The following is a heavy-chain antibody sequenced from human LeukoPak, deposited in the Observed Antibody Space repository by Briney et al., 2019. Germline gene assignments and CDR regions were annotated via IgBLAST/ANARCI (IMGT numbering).Heavy chain of an antibody. Sequence: PGRSLRLSCAASGFTFSSYGMHWVRQAPGKGLEWVAVISYDGSNKYYADSVKGRFTISRDNSKNTLYLQMNSLRAEDTAVYYCAKAREIVVVPAATYGMDVWGQGTTVTVSS. D-gene: IGHD2-2*01. V-gene: IGHV3-30*18. CDR1: GFTFSSYG. J-gene: IGHJ6*02. CDR2: ISYDGSNK. CDR3: AKAREIVVVPAATYGMDV.